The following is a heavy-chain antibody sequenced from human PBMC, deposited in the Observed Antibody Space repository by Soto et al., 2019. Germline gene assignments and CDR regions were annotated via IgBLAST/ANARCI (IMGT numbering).Heavy chain of an antibody. J-gene: IGHJ6*02. CDR3: ARDFGVAIFGRYYGMDV. V-gene: IGHV4-34*01. CDR1: GGSFSGYY. CDR2: INHSGST. Sequence: PSETLSLTCAVYGGSFSGYYWSWIRQPPGKRLEWIGEINHSGSTNYNPSLKSRVTISVDTSKNQFSLKLSSVTAADTAVYYCARDFGVAIFGRYYGMDVWGQGTTVTVSS. D-gene: IGHD3-3*01.